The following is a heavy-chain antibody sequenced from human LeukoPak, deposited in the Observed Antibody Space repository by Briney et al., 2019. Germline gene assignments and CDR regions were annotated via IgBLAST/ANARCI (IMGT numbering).Heavy chain of an antibody. V-gene: IGHV3-23*01. Sequence: GGSLRLSCAASGFTFSSYAMSWVRQAPGKGLEWVSAISGSGGSTYYADSVKGRFTISRDNSKNTLYLQMNSLRAEDTAVYYCAKGAYCVGDCYSNGFDPGGQGTLVTVS. CDR2: ISGSGGST. CDR1: GFTFSSYA. D-gene: IGHD2-21*02. CDR3: AKGAYCVGDCYSNGFDP. J-gene: IGHJ5*02.